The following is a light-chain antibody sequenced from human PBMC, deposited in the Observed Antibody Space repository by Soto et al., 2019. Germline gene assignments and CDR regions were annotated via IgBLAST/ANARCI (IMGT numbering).Light chain of an antibody. CDR3: QQYGSSPVT. J-gene: IGKJ5*01. Sequence: EIVLTQSPGTLSLSPGERATLSCSPSESISSTNLGWYQQKPGQAPRLLIYAASSRATGIPVRFSGSGSGTDFTLTISRLEPEDFAVYYCQQYGSSPVTFGQGTRLEIK. CDR2: AAS. V-gene: IGKV3-20*01. CDR1: ESISSTN.